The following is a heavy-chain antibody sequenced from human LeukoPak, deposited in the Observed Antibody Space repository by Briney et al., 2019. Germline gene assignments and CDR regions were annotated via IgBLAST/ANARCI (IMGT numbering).Heavy chain of an antibody. V-gene: IGHV5-51*01. CDR2: IYPGDSDT. D-gene: IGHD2-21*02. J-gene: IGHJ3*02. CDR1: GYRFTSYW. CDR3: ARRGCGGDCYSPRSDAFDI. Sequence: GASLKISCKGSGYRFTSYWIGWVRRMPGKGLEWMGIIYPGDSDTRYSPSFQGQVTISADKSISTAYLQWSSLKASDTAMYYCARRGCGGDCYSPRSDAFDIWGQGTMVTVSS.